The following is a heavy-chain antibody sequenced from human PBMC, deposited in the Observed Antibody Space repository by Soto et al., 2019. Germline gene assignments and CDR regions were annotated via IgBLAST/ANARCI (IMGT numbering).Heavy chain of an antibody. D-gene: IGHD3-16*01. V-gene: IGHV1-69*04. Sequence: GASVKVSCKASGGTFSSYTISWVRQAPGQGLEWMGRIIPILGIANYAQKFQGRVTITADKSTSTAYMELSSLRSEDTAVYYCAIDGGSGYFDYWGQGTLVTVSS. CDR3: AIDGGSGYFDY. J-gene: IGHJ4*02. CDR1: GGTFSSYT. CDR2: IIPILGIA.